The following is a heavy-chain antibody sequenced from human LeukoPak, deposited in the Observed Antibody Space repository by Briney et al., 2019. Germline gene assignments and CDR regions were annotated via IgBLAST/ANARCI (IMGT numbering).Heavy chain of an antibody. Sequence: SETLSLTCTVSGGSISSGGYYWSWIRQHPGKGLEWIGYIYYSGSTNYNPSLKSRVTISVDTSKNQFSLKLSSVTAADTAVYYCARGNGYAFDYWGQGTLVTVSS. D-gene: IGHD3-16*01. CDR1: GGSISSGGYY. J-gene: IGHJ4*02. CDR3: ARGNGYAFDY. CDR2: IYYSGST. V-gene: IGHV4-61*08.